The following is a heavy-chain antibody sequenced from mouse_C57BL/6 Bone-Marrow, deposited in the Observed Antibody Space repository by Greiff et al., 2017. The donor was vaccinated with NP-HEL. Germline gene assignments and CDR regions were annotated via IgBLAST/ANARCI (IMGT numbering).Heavy chain of an antibody. D-gene: IGHD3-3*01. Sequence: VQLKESGPELVKPGASVKMSCKASGYTFTDYNMHWVKQSHGKSLEWIGYINPNNGGTSYNQKFKGKATLTVNKSSSTAYMELRSLTSEASAVYYCASREAWFAYWGQGTLVTVSA. CDR2: INPNNGGT. CDR1: GYTFTDYN. V-gene: IGHV1-22*01. J-gene: IGHJ3*01. CDR3: ASREAWFAY.